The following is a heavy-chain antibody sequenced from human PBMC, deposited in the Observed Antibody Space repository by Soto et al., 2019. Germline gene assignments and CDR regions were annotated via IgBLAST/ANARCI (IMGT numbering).Heavy chain of an antibody. J-gene: IGHJ6*02. CDR2: ISYDGSSK. V-gene: IGHV3-30*18. Sequence: GGSLRLSCAASGFTFSSYGMHWVRQAPGKGLEWVAVISYDGSSKYYADSVKGRFTISRDNSKNTLYLQMNSLRAEDTAVYYCAKVTYSGYDLYYYYGMDVWGQGTTVTVSS. D-gene: IGHD5-12*01. CDR3: AKVTYSGYDLYYYYGMDV. CDR1: GFTFSSYG.